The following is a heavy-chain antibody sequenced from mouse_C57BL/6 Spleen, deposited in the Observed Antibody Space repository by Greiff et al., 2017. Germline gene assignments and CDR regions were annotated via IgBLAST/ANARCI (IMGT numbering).Heavy chain of an antibody. CDR2: IYPGDGDT. CDR3: ARWDNGSSPAMGY. D-gene: IGHD1-1*01. Sequence: QVQLQQSGAELVKPGASVKISCKASGYAFSSYWMNWVKQRPGKGLEWIGQIYPGDGDTNYNGKFKGKATLTADKSSSTAYMHLSSLTSEDSAVYYSARWDNGSSPAMGYWGQRTSVTVST. J-gene: IGHJ4*01. V-gene: IGHV1-80*01. CDR1: GYAFSSYW.